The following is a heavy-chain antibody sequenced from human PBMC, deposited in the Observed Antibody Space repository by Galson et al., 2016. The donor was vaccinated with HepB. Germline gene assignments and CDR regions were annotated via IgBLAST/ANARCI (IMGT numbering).Heavy chain of an antibody. Sequence: SLRLSCAASGFTFSSFWMHWVRQVPGKGLVWVSRINEYGSRIDYADSVKGRFTISRDNSKNTLYLYMNSLRAGDTAVYYCGKHGGFDYWGQGALVTVSS. J-gene: IGHJ4*02. CDR2: INEYGSRI. D-gene: IGHD3-16*01. V-gene: IGHV3-74*01. CDR3: GKHGGFDY. CDR1: GFTFSSFW.